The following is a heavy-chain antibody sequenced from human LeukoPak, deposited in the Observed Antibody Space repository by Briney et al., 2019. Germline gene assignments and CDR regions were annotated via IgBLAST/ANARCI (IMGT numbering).Heavy chain of an antibody. J-gene: IGHJ6*03. CDR3: ARGVTTVSYCYMDV. D-gene: IGHD4-11*01. V-gene: IGHV4-59*01. CDR1: GGSISSYY. CDR2: IYYSGST. Sequence: PSETLSLTCTVSGGSISSYYWSWIRQPPGKGLEWIGYIYYSGSTNYNPSLKSRVTISVDTSKNQFSLKLSSVTAADTAVYYCARGVTTVSYCYMDVWGKGTTVTVSS.